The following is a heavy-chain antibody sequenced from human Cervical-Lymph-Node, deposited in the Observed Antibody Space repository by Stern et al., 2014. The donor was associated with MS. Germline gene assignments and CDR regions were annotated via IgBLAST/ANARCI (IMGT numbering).Heavy chain of an antibody. CDR1: GGTFSTDK. CDR2: IIPIFGTA. D-gene: IGHD5-12*01. V-gene: IGHV1-69*01. CDR3: ARLGSGYDSSYLDF. Sequence: VQLVESGSEAKKPGSSVKVSCKASGGTFSTDKISWVRQAPGQGLEWMGGIIPIFGTADYAQKFQDRVTIIADESTSEVHMELSSLRSEDTGVYYCARLGSGYDSSYLDFWGQGTLDTVSS. J-gene: IGHJ4*02.